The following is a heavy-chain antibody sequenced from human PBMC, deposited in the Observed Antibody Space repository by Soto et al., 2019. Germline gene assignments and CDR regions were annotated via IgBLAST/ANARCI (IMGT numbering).Heavy chain of an antibody. CDR3: ARTVVVVVPDNFDH. Sequence: LRLSCAASGFTIGDFWMSWVRQAPGKGLEWVASIKKDGSEKYYVGSVKGRFTISRDSAKNSLYLQMDSLRGEDTAVYYCARTVVVVVPDNFDHWGQGTLVTVS. CDR2: IKKDGSEK. V-gene: IGHV3-7*01. D-gene: IGHD3-22*01. CDR1: GFTIGDFW. J-gene: IGHJ4*02.